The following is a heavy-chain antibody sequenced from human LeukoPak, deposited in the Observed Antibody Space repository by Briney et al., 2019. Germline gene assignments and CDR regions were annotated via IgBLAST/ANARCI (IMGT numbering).Heavy chain of an antibody. J-gene: IGHJ6*02. CDR2: IRSKTYGGTT. CDR3: TRGPMQQWLYYGMDV. V-gene: IGHV3-49*04. CDR1: GFTFGDHA. D-gene: IGHD6-19*01. Sequence: GGSLRLSCTASGFTFGDHAMSWVRQAPGKGLEWVGLIRSKTYGGTTEYAASVKGRFTISRDDSKSIAYLQMNSLKTEDTAVYYCTRGPMQQWLYYGMDVWGQGTTVTVSS.